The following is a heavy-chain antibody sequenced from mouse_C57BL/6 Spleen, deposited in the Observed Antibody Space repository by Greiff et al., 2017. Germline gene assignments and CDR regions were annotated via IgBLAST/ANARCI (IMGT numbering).Heavy chain of an antibody. CDR1: GFNIKDYY. J-gene: IGHJ3*01. V-gene: IGHV14-1*01. CDR3: TIYYYGSPWFAY. Sequence: VQLQQSGAELVRPGASVKLSCTASGFNIKDYYMYWVKQRPEQGLEWIGRVDPEDGATEYAPKFQGKATMTADTSSNTAYLQLSSLTSEDTAVYYCTIYYYGSPWFAYWGQGTLVTVSA. D-gene: IGHD1-1*01. CDR2: VDPEDGAT.